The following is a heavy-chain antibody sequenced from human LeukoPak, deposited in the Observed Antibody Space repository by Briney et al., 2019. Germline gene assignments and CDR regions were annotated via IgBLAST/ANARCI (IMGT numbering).Heavy chain of an antibody. CDR1: GYTFTSYG. CDR2: ISAYNGNT. Sequence: APVKVSCKASGYTFTSYGISWVRQAPGQGLEWMGWISAYNGNTNYAQKLQGRVTMTTDTSTSTAYMELRSLRSDDTAVYYCVREGAAAGIFDYWGQGTLVTVSS. J-gene: IGHJ4*02. CDR3: VREGAAAGIFDY. D-gene: IGHD6-13*01. V-gene: IGHV1-18*01.